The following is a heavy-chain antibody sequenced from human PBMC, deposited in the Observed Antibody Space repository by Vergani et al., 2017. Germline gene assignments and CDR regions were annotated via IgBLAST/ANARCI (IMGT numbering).Heavy chain of an antibody. CDR1: GFTFSGSA. Sequence: EVQLVESGGGLVQPGASLKLSCAASGFTFSGSAMHWVRQASGKGLEWVGRIRNKANRYATAYAASVKGRFTISRDDSKSTTYLQMDNLKTEDTAVYYCARDPKFEQWLAYFDYWGQGTLVTVSS. V-gene: IGHV3-73*01. CDR2: IRNKANRYAT. D-gene: IGHD6-19*01. CDR3: ARDPKFEQWLAYFDY. J-gene: IGHJ4*02.